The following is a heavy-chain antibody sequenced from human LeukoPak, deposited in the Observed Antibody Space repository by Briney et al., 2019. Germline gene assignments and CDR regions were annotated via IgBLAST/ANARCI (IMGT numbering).Heavy chain of an antibody. V-gene: IGHV4-39*07. Sequence: PSETLSLTCTVSGGSISSSSYYWGWIRQPPGKGLEWIGSIYYSGSTYYNPSLKSRVTISVDTSKNQFSLKLSSVTAADTAVYYCARDPPFPLQTGYSYGHDYWGQGTLVTVSS. J-gene: IGHJ4*02. D-gene: IGHD5-18*01. CDR3: ARDPPFPLQTGYSYGHDY. CDR2: IYYSGST. CDR1: GGSISSSSYY.